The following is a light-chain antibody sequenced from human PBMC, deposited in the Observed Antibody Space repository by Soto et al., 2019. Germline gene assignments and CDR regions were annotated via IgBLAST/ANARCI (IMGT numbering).Light chain of an antibody. J-gene: IGKJ5*01. CDR1: QSLLHRIGYDY. Sequence: DIVMSQAPLSLPVTPGEPASISCWSSQSLLHRIGYDYLDWYVQKPGQSPQLLISFGYSLASGVPDSVSGSGSCTDFTLKISRLEAEYVGNYYCRNGLQTTITVGQGTRLEIK. V-gene: IGKV2-28*01. CDR3: RNGLQTTIT. CDR2: FGY.